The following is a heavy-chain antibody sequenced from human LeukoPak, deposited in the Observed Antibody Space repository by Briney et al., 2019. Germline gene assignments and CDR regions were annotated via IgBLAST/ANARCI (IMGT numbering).Heavy chain of an antibody. V-gene: IGHV1-18*01. J-gene: IGHJ6*03. Sequence: GASVKVSCKASGYTFTSYGISWMRQAPGQGLEWMGWISAYNGNTNYAQKLQGRVTMTTDTSTSTAYMELRSLRSDDTAVYYCARVGKDYYYYYMDVWGKGTTVTVSS. CDR2: ISAYNGNT. CDR1: GYTFTSYG. CDR3: ARVGKDYYYYYMDV.